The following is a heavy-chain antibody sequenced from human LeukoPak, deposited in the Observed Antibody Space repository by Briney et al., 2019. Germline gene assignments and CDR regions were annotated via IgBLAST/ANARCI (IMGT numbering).Heavy chain of an antibody. CDR2: INKKGSET. Sequence: PRRTLRLSCAASGFTFSSYAMNWGCQTPGKGQEWVANINKKGSETYSVDSVKDRFTISRENAKNALYLKMNSLRAEDTAVYYCPRESVPYDYVWGSFRYGLDYWGQGTMVTVSS. D-gene: IGHD3-16*02. CDR1: GFTFSSYA. CDR3: PRESVPYDYVWGSFRYGLDY. J-gene: IGHJ4*02. V-gene: IGHV3-7*01.